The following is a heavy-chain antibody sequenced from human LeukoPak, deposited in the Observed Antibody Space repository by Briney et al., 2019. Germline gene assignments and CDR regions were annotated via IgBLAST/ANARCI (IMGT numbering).Heavy chain of an antibody. CDR1: GFTFSSYE. D-gene: IGHD3-10*01. CDR3: ASRLLWFGELFDY. Sequence: PGGSLRLSCAASGFTFSSYEMNWVRQAPGKGLEWVSYISSSGSTIYYADSVKGRFTISRDNAKNSLYLQMNSLRAEDTAVYYCASRLLWFGELFDYWGQGTLVTVSS. V-gene: IGHV3-48*03. CDR2: ISSSGSTI. J-gene: IGHJ4*02.